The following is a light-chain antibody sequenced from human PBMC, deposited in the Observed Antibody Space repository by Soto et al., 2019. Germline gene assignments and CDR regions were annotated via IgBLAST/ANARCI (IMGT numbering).Light chain of an antibody. CDR1: QSISVY. Sequence: DIQMTQSPSALSASVGDRVTITCRASQSISVYLAWYQQKPGKAPNLLIYRASNLQRGVPSRFSGSGFGTEFTLTISSLQPDDFATYHCQQCYSYPWTFGQGTKVEVK. V-gene: IGKV1-5*03. CDR3: QQCYSYPWT. CDR2: RAS. J-gene: IGKJ1*01.